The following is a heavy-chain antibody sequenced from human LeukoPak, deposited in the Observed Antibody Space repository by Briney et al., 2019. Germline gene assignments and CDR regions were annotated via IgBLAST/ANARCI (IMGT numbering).Heavy chain of an antibody. D-gene: IGHD2-2*01. CDR2: IIPAVDIR. CDR1: GGTFSNYG. J-gene: IGHJ4*02. Sequence: RASVKVSCKASGGTFSNYGVSWVRQAPGQGLQWMGRIIPAVDIRNYEQKFQGRVTITADESTSTVFLEVNSLRFDDTAVYYCAREDQGDGPICGDFEDWGQGTLVTVSS. CDR3: AREDQGDGPICGDFED. V-gene: IGHV1-69*04.